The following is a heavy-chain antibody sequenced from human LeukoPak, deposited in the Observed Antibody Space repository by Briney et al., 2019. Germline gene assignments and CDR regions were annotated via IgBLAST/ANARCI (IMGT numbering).Heavy chain of an antibody. CDR2: IYYSGST. CDR3: ARDNPTIFGVVTDY. J-gene: IGHJ4*02. CDR1: GGSISSDY. D-gene: IGHD3-3*01. Sequence: PSETLSLTCTVSGGSISSDYWSWIRQPPGKGLEWIGYIYYSGSTNYNPSLKSRVTISVDTSKNQFSLKLSSVTAADTAVYYCARDNPTIFGVVTDYWGQGTLVTVSS. V-gene: IGHV4-59*01.